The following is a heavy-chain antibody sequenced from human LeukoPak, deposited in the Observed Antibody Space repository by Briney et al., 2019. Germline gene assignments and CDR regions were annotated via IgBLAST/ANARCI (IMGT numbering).Heavy chain of an antibody. CDR3: TRGGIAMAGTCAFDI. CDR1: GYTFTEYG. V-gene: IGHV1-18*01. Sequence: ASVKVSCKASGYTFTEYGISWLPQAPGQGLEWMGWISVYSGNTDYAQKLQGRLTMTIDTSTSTAYVELRSLRSDDTAVYYCTRGGIAMAGTCAFDIWGQGTMVTVSS. J-gene: IGHJ3*02. CDR2: ISVYSGNT. D-gene: IGHD6-19*01.